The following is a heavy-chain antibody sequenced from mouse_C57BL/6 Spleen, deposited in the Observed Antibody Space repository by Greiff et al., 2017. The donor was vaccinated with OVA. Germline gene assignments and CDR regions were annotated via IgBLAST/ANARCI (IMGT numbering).Heavy chain of an antibody. CDR3: ARGTPLGANY. V-gene: IGHV5-17*01. Sequence: VQLKESGGGLVKPGGSLKLSCAASGFTFSDYGMHWVRQAPEKGLEWVAYISSGSSTIYYADTVKGRFTISRDNAKNTLFLQMTSLRSEDTAMYYCARGTPLGANYWGQGTTLTVSS. CDR2: ISSGSSTI. J-gene: IGHJ2*01. CDR1: GFTFSDYG. D-gene: IGHD2-14*01.